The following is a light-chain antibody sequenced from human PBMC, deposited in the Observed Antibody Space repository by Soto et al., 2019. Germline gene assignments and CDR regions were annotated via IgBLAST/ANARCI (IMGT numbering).Light chain of an antibody. Sequence: QSALTQPASVSGSPGQSITISCTGTSSDIGGYNYVSWYQHHPGKAPKLIIYDVTNRPSGLSNPFSGSKSGDTASLTISGLQVEDEADYFCCSYAGTDAYVFGTGTKVTVL. CDR2: DVT. CDR3: CSYAGTDAYV. J-gene: IGLJ1*01. V-gene: IGLV2-14*03. CDR1: SSDIGGYNY.